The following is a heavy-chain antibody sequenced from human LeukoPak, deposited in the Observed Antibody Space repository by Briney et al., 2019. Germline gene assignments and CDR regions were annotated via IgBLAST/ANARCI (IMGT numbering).Heavy chain of an antibody. Sequence: SETLSLTCSVSGGSVRSYYWSWIRQFAGKELQWMGYIYTSGSTDYNPSLKSRVTISVDRSRNLIFLNLRSVAAADTAVYYCAGGPAWAGTAFDFWGQGSRVTVSS. CDR2: IYTSGST. CDR3: AGGPAWAGTAFDF. CDR1: GGSVRSYY. V-gene: IGHV4-4*09. J-gene: IGHJ4*02. D-gene: IGHD6-19*01.